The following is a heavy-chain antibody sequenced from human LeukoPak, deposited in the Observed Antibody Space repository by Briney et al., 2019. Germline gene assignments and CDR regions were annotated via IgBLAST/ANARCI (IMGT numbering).Heavy chain of an antibody. V-gene: IGHV3-7*05. CDR3: DYRGE. J-gene: IGHJ4*02. D-gene: IGHD3-10*01. CDR1: AFTFSSSW. Sequence: PGGSLRLSCVASAFTFSSSWMNWVRQAPGKGVEGVANINEDGSKKSYVDSVKGRFTISRDNAKNSLYLQMNSLRAEDTAVYYCDYRGEWGQGILVTVSS. CDR2: INEDGSKK.